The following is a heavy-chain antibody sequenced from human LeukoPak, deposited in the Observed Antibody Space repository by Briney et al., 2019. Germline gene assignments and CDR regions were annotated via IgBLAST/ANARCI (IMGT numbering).Heavy chain of an antibody. V-gene: IGHV3-64D*09. J-gene: IGHJ4*02. D-gene: IGHD3-16*01. Sequence: PGGSLRLSCSASGFTFSAYAMHWVRQAPGKGLEYVSAINSNGGSTYYADSVKGRFTISRDNSKNTVFLQMSSLRVEDTAVYYCVKETFTVTSPFDSWGQGTQVTASS. CDR3: VKETFTVTSPFDS. CDR1: GFTFSAYA. CDR2: INSNGGST.